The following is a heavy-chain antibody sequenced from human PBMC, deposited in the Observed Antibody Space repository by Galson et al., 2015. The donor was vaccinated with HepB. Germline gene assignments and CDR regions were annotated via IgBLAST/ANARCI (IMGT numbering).Heavy chain of an antibody. J-gene: IGHJ6*02. CDR2: INHSGST. D-gene: IGHD3-22*01. CDR3: ARGYSYYDSSGYYRYYYGMDV. Sequence: ETLSLTCAVYGGSFSGYYWSWIRQPPGKGLEWIGEINHSGSTNYNPSLKSRVTISVDTSKNQFSLKLSSVTAADTAVYYCARGYSYYDSSGYYRYYYGMDVWGQGTTVTVSS. V-gene: IGHV4-34*01. CDR1: GGSFSGYY.